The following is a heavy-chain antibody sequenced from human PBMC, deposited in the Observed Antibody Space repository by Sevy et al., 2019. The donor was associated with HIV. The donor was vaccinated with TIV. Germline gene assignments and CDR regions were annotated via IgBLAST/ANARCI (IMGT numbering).Heavy chain of an antibody. CDR2: MYYSGST. V-gene: IGHV4-59*01. J-gene: IGHJ6*03. Sequence: SESLSLNCTVSGGSISSYYWSWIRQPPGKGLVCIGYMYYSGSTNYNPSLKSRVTISVDTSKNQFSLKLSSVTAADTAVYYCARRYYGDYFGYYYYYMDVWGKGTTVTVSS. CDR3: ARRYYGDYFGYYYYYMDV. CDR1: GGSISSYY. D-gene: IGHD4-17*01.